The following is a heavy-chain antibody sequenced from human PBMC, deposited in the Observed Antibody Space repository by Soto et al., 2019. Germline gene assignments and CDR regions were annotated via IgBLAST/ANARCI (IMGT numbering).Heavy chain of an antibody. V-gene: IGHV5-51*01. D-gene: IGHD3-22*01. CDR1: GYSFTSYW. CDR3: AKVNYYDGSGYPLGFDY. CDR2: IYPSDSDT. J-gene: IGHJ4*02. Sequence: PGESLKISCKGSGYSFTSYWIGWVRQMPGKGLEWMGFIYPSDSDTRYSPSFQGQVTISADKSINTAYLQWSSLKASDTAMYYCAKVNYYDGSGYPLGFDYWGQGTQVTVSS.